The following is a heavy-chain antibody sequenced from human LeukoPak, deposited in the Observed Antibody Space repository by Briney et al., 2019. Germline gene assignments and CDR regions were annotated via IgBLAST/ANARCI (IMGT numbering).Heavy chain of an antibody. CDR3: ARDESVDCYLDD. CDR2: INPNSGGT. Sequence: ASVKVSCKASGYTFTGYYMHWVRQAPGQGLEWMGWINPNSGGTNYAQKFQGWVTMTRDTSISTAYMELSSLRSEDTAVYYCARDESVDCYLDDWGKGTTVTVSS. J-gene: IGHJ6*03. V-gene: IGHV1-2*04. CDR1: GYTFTGYY.